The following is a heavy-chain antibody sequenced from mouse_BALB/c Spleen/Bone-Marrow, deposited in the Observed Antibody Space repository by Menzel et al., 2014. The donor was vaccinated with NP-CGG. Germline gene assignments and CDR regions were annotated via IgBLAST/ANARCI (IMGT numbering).Heavy chain of an antibody. D-gene: IGHD1-1*01. CDR3: ARDYGYAMDY. CDR1: GITFSSFG. Sequence: EVQLVESGGGLVQPGGSRKISCAASGITFSSFGMHWVRQAPEKGLEWVAYISSGSSTIYYADTVKGRFTISRDNPKNTLFLQMTSLRSEDTAMYYCARDYGYAMDYWGQGTSVTVSS. V-gene: IGHV5-17*02. J-gene: IGHJ4*01. CDR2: ISSGSSTI.